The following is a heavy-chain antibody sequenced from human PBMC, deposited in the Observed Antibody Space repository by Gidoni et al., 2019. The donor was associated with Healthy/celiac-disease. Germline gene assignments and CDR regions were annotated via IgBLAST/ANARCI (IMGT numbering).Heavy chain of an antibody. V-gene: IGHV3-30*18. CDR2: ISYDGSNK. Sequence: QVQLVESGGGVVQPGRSLRLPCAASGFPFSSYGMHWVRQAPGKGLEWVAVISYDGSNKYYADSVKGRFTISRDNSKNTLYLQMNSLRAEDTAVYYCAKDMGDIVLMVYVYYYYGMDVWGQGTTVTVSS. J-gene: IGHJ6*02. CDR1: GFPFSSYG. CDR3: AKDMGDIVLMVYVYYYYGMDV. D-gene: IGHD2-8*01.